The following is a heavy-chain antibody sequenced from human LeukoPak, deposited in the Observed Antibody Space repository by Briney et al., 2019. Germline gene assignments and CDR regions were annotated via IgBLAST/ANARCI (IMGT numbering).Heavy chain of an antibody. Sequence: SETLSLTCTVSGGSISSGDHYWSWIRQPPGKGLEWIGYIYYSGSTYYNPSLKSRVTISVDTSKNQFSLKLSSVTAADTAVYYCARVRVPYYYGSGSNTLYYFDYWGQGTLVTVSS. J-gene: IGHJ4*02. D-gene: IGHD3-10*01. CDR2: IYYSGST. CDR1: GGSISSGDHY. CDR3: ARVRVPYYYGSGSNTLYYFDY. V-gene: IGHV4-31*03.